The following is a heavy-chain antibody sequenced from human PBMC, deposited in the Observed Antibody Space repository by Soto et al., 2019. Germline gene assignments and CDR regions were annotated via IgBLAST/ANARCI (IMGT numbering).Heavy chain of an antibody. V-gene: IGHV3-43*01. CDR3: AKDSSYDFWSGYYQN. Sequence: GGSLRLSCAASGFTFDDYTMHWVRQAPGKGLEWVSLISWDGGSTYYADSVKGRFTISRDNSKNSLYLQMNSLRTEDTALYYCAKDSSYDFWSGYYQNWGQGTLVTVSS. J-gene: IGHJ4*02. D-gene: IGHD3-3*01. CDR2: ISWDGGST. CDR1: GFTFDDYT.